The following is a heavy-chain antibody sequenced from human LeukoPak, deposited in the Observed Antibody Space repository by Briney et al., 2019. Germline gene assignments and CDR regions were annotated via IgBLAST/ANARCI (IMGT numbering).Heavy chain of an antibody. D-gene: IGHD6-19*01. V-gene: IGHV3-23*01. CDR3: AKCSTSAYTTGWCNWIDP. J-gene: IGHJ5*02. CDR1: GFTFTSDA. Sequence: TGGSLRLSCVASGFTFTSDAMNWARQAPGKGLEWVSSTVSRGTTQYADSVKGRFTVSRDTSKNTLYLQMNSLRADDTAVYYCAKCSTSAYTTGWCNWIDPWGQGTLVTVSS. CDR2: TVSRGTT.